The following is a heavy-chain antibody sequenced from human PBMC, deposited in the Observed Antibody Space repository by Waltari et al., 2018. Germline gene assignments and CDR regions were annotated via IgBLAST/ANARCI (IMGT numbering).Heavy chain of an antibody. V-gene: IGHV3-15*01. CDR1: GFSFSNAW. Sequence: EVHLVESGGGSVKPGGSLRLSCVASGFSFSNAWLSWVRQAPGKGLEWLGRIKTKTEGGTVDDRALVKDRFIISRDDSRNTLFLQMSNVRIDDTAFYFCTRSADGDFADWGQGTLVTVSS. J-gene: IGHJ4*02. CDR2: IKTKTEGGTV. CDR3: TRSADGDFAD. D-gene: IGHD3-10*01.